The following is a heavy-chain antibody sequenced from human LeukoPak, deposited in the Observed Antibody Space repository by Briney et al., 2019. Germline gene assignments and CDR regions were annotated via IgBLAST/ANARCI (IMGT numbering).Heavy chain of an antibody. CDR3: ARDPGTSYMDV. CDR2: ISSSRSYI. D-gene: IGHD6-13*01. Sequence: PGGSLRLSCAASGFIFRSYAMSWVRQAPGKGLEWVSSISSSRSYIYYADSVKGRFTISRDNAKNSLYLQMNSLRAEDTAVYYCARDPGTSYMDVWGKGTTVTISS. CDR1: GFIFRSYA. V-gene: IGHV3-21*01. J-gene: IGHJ6*03.